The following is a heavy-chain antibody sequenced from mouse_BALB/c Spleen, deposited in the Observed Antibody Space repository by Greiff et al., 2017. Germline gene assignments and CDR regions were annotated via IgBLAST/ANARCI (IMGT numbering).Heavy chain of an antibody. J-gene: IGHJ4*01. V-gene: IGHV1S56*01. CDR2: IYPGNVNT. CDR1: GYTFTSYY. D-gene: IGHD2-4*01. CDR3: ARCPYDYDDEDYYAMDY. Sequence: VQLQQSGPELVKPGASVRISCKASGYTFTSYYIHWVKQRPGQGLEWIGWIYPGNVNTKYNEKFKGKATLTADKSSSTAYMQPSSLTSEDSAVYFCARCPYDYDDEDYYAMDYWGQGTSVTVSS.